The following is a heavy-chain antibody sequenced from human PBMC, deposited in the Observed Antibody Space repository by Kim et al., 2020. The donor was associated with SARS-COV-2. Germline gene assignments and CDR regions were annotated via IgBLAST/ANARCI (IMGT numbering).Heavy chain of an antibody. V-gene: IGHV1-18*01. J-gene: IGHJ3*02. CDR3: ARVVEGPDAFDI. Sequence: NYAQKLQGRVTMTTDTSTSTAYMELRSLRSDDTAVYCCARVVEGPDAFDIWGQGTMVTVSS. D-gene: IGHD2-15*01.